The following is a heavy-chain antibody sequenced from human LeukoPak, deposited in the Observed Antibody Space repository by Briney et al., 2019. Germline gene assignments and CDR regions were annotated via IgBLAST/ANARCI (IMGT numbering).Heavy chain of an antibody. Sequence: QSGGSLRLSCAASGFTFSSYGMHWVRQAPGKGLEWVAVISYDGSNKYYADSVKGRFTISRDNSKNTLYLQMNSLRAEDTAVYYCAKDLWEVPAAKGIYYYGMDVWGQGTTVTGSS. J-gene: IGHJ6*02. CDR1: GFTFSSYG. D-gene: IGHD2-2*01. CDR2: ISYDGSNK. CDR3: AKDLWEVPAAKGIYYYGMDV. V-gene: IGHV3-30*18.